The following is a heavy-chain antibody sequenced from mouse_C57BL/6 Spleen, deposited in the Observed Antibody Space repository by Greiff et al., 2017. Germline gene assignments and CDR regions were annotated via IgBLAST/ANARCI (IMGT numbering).Heavy chain of an antibody. V-gene: IGHV1-64*01. J-gene: IGHJ2*01. CDR1: GYTFTSYW. Sequence: QVQLQQPGAELVKPGASVKLSCKASGYTFTSYWMHWVKQRPGQGLEWIGMIHPNSGSTNYNEKFKSKATLTVDKSSSTADMQLSSLTSEDSAVYYSSRKDYYGSSYFDYWGQGTTLTVSS. CDR2: IHPNSGST. D-gene: IGHD1-1*01. CDR3: SRKDYYGSSYFDY.